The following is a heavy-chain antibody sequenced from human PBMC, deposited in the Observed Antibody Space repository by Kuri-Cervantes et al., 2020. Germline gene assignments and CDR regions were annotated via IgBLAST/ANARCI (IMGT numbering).Heavy chain of an antibody. CDR2: IYHSGST. J-gene: IGHJ1*01. D-gene: IGHD3-10*01. CDR3: GRGGYYHKYFQH. Sequence: SETLSLTCAVSGYSISSGYYWGWIRQPPGKGLEWIGSIYHSGSTYYNPSLKSRVTISVDTSKNQFSLKLSSVTAADTAVYYCGRGGYYHKYFQHWGQGTLVTVSS. V-gene: IGHV4-38-2*01. CDR1: GYSISSGYY.